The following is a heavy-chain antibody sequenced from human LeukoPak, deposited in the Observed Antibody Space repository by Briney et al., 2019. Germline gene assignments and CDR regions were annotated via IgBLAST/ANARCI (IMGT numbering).Heavy chain of an antibody. CDR2: ITGSGGNT. J-gene: IGHJ4*02. CDR3: AKWGDYDVLTGYYVSDY. D-gene: IGHD3-9*01. CDR1: GFTFSSYA. V-gene: IGHV3-23*01. Sequence: GGSLRLSCAASGFTFSSYAMSWVRQAPGKGLEWVSAITGSGGNTYYADSVKGRFTISRDNSKNTLYLQMNSLRAEDTAVYYCAKWGDYDVLTGYYVSDYWGQGTLVTVSS.